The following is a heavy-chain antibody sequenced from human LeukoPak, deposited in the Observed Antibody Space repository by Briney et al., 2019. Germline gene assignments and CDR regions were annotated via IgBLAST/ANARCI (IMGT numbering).Heavy chain of an antibody. CDR1: GGSISSYY. V-gene: IGHV4-4*07. CDR3: AREGRYFDWSEHWYFDL. CDR2: IYSTGST. D-gene: IGHD3-9*01. J-gene: IGHJ2*01. Sequence: SESLSLTCTVSGGSISSYYWSWIRQPAGKGLEWIGCIYSTGSTNYNPSLKSRVTISGDTSKNHFSLKLSSVTAADTAVYYCAREGRYFDWSEHWYFDLWGRGTLVTVSS.